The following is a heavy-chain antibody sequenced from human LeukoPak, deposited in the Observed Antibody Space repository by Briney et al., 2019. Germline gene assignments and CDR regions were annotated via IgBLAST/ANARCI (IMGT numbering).Heavy chain of an antibody. CDR1: GYSISSGYY. Sequence: SETLSLTCAVSGYSISSGYYWGWIRQPPGKGLEWIGSIYHSGSTYYNPSLKSRVTISVDTSKDQFSLKLSSVTAADTAVYYCARQDTAMVTDYWGQGTLVTVSS. CDR3: ARQDTAMVTDY. J-gene: IGHJ4*02. D-gene: IGHD5-18*01. V-gene: IGHV4-38-2*01. CDR2: IYHSGST.